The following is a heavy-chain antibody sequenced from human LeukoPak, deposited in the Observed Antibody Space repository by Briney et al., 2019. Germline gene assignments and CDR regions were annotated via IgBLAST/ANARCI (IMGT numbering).Heavy chain of an antibody. CDR2: ISSSGSTI. D-gene: IGHD1-1*01. J-gene: IGHJ5*02. CDR1: GFTFSSYE. V-gene: IGHV3-48*03. CDR3: ASSLMTTTDWFDP. Sequence: GGSLRLSCAASGFTFSSYEMNWVRQAPGKGLEWVSYISSSGSTIYYADSVKGRFTISRDNAKNSLYLQMNSLRAEDTAVYYCASSLMTTTDWFDPWGQGTLVTVSS.